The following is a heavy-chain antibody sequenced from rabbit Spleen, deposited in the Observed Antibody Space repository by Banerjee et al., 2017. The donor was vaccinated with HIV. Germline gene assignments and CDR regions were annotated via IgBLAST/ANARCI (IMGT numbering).Heavy chain of an antibody. CDR3: ARDLTGVIGWNFGL. J-gene: IGHJ4*01. CDR2: IYAGSSGST. D-gene: IGHD4-1*01. V-gene: IGHV1S40*01. Sequence: QSLEESGGGLVKPGASLTLTCKASGFSFSSGYDMCWVRQAPGKGLEWIACIYAGSSGSTYSASWAKGRFTISKTSSTTATLQMTSLTAADTATYFCARDLTGVIGWNFGLWGQGTLVTVS. CDR1: GFSFSSGYD.